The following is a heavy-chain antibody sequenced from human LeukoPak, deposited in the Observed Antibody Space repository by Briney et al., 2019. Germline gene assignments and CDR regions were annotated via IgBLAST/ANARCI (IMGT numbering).Heavy chain of an antibody. CDR3: ARAYSSGWYGDY. CDR2: IYSGGST. J-gene: IGHJ4*02. Sequence: PGGSLRLSCAASGFTVSSNYMSWVRQAPGKGLEWVSVIYSGGSTYYADSVKGKFTISRDNSKNTLYLQMNSLRAEDTAVYYCARAYSSGWYGDYWGQGTLVTVSS. CDR1: GFTVSSNY. V-gene: IGHV3-66*01. D-gene: IGHD6-19*01.